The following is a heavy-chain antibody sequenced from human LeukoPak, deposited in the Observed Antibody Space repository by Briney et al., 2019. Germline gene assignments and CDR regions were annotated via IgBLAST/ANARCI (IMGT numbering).Heavy chain of an antibody. CDR3: ARQGIVPAATLLAY. CDR1: GGSISSGDYY. J-gene: IGHJ4*02. V-gene: IGHV4-30-4*08. Sequence: PSETLSLTCTVSGGSISSGDYYWSWIRQPPGKGLEWIGYIYYSGSTYYNPSLKNRVTISLDTSKNQFSLRLSSVTATDTAVYYCARQGIVPAATLLAYWGQGILVTVSS. CDR2: IYYSGST. D-gene: IGHD2-2*01.